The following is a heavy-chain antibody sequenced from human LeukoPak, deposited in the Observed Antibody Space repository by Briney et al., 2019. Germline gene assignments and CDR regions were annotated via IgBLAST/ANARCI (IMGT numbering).Heavy chain of an antibody. Sequence: SETLSLTCTVSGGSISSYYWSWIRQPPGKGLEWIGYIYYSGSTNYNPSLKSRVTISVDTSKNQFSLKLSSVTAADTAVYYCARDSSGYYYDSSGHLDYWGQETLVTVSS. V-gene: IGHV4-59*01. CDR2: IYYSGST. CDR3: ARDSSGYYYDSSGHLDY. D-gene: IGHD3-22*01. CDR1: GGSISSYY. J-gene: IGHJ4*02.